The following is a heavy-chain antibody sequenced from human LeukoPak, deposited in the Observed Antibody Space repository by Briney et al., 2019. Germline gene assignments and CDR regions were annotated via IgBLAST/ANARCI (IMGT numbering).Heavy chain of an antibody. V-gene: IGHV1-2*06. J-gene: IGHJ6*02. CDR2: INPNSGGT. CDR1: GYTFTGYY. CDR3: ARVRNAFTCYYYYGMDV. D-gene: IGHD2/OR15-2a*01. Sequence: ASVKVSCKASGYTFTGYYMHWVRQAPGQGLEWMGRINPNSGGTNYAQKFQGRVTMTRDTSISTAYMELSRLRSDDTAVYYCARVRNAFTCYYYYGMDVWGQGTTVTVSS.